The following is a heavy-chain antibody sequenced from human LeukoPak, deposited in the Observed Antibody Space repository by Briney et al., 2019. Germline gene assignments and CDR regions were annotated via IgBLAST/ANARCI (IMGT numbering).Heavy chain of an antibody. D-gene: IGHD6-19*01. CDR2: IGTYNGNT. CDR3: ARGRLKRVPFTKVAGALDY. V-gene: IGHV1-18*01. J-gene: IGHJ4*02. CDR1: GYTFRNHG. Sequence: GASVKVSCKASGYTFRNHGITWVRQATGQGLEWMGCIGTYNGNTDYAQTFQGRVIMTADTSTSTAHMELRSLRPDDTAAYYCARGRLKRVPFTKVAGALDYWGQGTRVTVSS.